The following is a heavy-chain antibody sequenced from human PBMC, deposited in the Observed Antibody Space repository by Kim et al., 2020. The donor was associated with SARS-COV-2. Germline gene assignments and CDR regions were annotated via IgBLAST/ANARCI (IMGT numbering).Heavy chain of an antibody. D-gene: IGHD2-2*02. Sequence: ASVKVSCKASGYTFTSYYMHWVRQAPGQGLEWMGIINPSGGSTSYAQKFQGRVTMTRDTSTSTVYMELSSLRSEDTAVYYCAKNIVVVPAAIAWDYYGMDVGGKGPTVTVSS. CDR2: INPSGGST. V-gene: IGHV1-46*01. J-gene: IGHJ6*04. CDR3: AKNIVVVPAAIAWDYYGMDV. CDR1: GYTFTSYY.